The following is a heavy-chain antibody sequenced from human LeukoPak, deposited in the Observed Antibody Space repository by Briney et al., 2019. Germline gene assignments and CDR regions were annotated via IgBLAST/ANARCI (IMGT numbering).Heavy chain of an antibody. Sequence: ASVRVSCTASGYTFTSYYMHWVRQAPGQGLEWMGWINPNSGGTNYAQTFQGRVTMTRDTSISTAYMELSRLRSDDTAVYYCARTYYYGSGPFDYWGQGTLVTVSS. CDR3: ARTYYYGSGPFDY. V-gene: IGHV1-2*02. CDR2: INPNSGGT. J-gene: IGHJ4*02. D-gene: IGHD3-10*01. CDR1: GYTFTSYY.